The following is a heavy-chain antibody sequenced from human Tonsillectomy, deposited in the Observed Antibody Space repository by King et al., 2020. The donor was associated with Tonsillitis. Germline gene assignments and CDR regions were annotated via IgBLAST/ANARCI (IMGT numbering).Heavy chain of an antibody. V-gene: IGHV1-18*04. D-gene: IGHD6-13*01. J-gene: IGHJ4*02. Sequence: QLVQSGAEVKKPGASVKVSCKASGYTFTNFGINWVRQAPGQGLEWMGRVSPNNGDTNYAQNLQGRVTMTIDTSTSTAYMELRSLRSDDTAVYYCARGASSSSLSLFDSWGQGTLVNVSS. CDR2: VSPNNGDT. CDR1: GYTFTNFG. CDR3: ARGASSSSLSLFDS.